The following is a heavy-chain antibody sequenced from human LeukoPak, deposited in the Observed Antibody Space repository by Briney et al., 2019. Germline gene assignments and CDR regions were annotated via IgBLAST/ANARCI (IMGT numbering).Heavy chain of an antibody. Sequence: ASVKVSCKASEYTFTGYYMHWVRQAPGQGLEWMGWINPNSGGTNYAQKFQGWVTMTRDTSISTAYMELSRLRSDDTAVYYCARGGVITFGGVIVPFDYWGQGTLVTVSS. CDR2: INPNSGGT. J-gene: IGHJ4*02. D-gene: IGHD3-16*02. V-gene: IGHV1-2*04. CDR3: ARGGVITFGGVIVPFDY. CDR1: EYTFTGYY.